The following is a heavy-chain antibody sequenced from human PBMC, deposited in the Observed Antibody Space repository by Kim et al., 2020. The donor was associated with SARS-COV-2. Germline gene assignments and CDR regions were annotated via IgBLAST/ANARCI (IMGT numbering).Heavy chain of an antibody. CDR3: AKSHQQWLVVRYYYYGMDV. Sequence: GRFTISRDNSKNTLYLQMNSLRAEDTAVYYCAKSHQQWLVVRYYYYGMDVWGPGTTVTVSS. V-gene: IGHV3-30*02. J-gene: IGHJ6*02. D-gene: IGHD6-19*01.